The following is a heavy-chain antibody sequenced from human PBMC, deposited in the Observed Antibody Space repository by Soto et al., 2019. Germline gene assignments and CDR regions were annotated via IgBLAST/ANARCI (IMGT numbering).Heavy chain of an antibody. J-gene: IGHJ4*02. CDR1: RASLRNGTSY. V-gene: IGHV4-31*03. Sequence: QVQLQESGPGLVKPSQTLSLTCNVSRASLRNGTSYWTWIRPHPGEGLEWTGHIHFTAATSSNPSIRSRLTRSVDTSKNQFSLKLTSVTAADTATYYCASIPRRGYSYGSDYWGQGTLVTFSS. CDR3: ASIPRRGYSYGSDY. CDR2: IHFTAAT. D-gene: IGHD2-21*02.